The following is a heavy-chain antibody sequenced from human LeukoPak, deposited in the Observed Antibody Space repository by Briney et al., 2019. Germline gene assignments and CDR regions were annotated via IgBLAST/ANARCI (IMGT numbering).Heavy chain of an antibody. CDR1: GGTFSSYA. V-gene: IGHV1-69*01. D-gene: IGHD2-2*02. CDR2: IIPIFGTA. Sequence: VASVKVSCKASGGTFSSYAISWVRQAPGQGLEWMGGIIPIFGTANYAQKFQGRVTITADESTSTAYMELSSLRSEDTAVYYCARGFLEILRYCSSTSCYTHGSYFDYWGQGTLVTVSS. J-gene: IGHJ4*02. CDR3: ARGFLEILRYCSSTSCYTHGSYFDY.